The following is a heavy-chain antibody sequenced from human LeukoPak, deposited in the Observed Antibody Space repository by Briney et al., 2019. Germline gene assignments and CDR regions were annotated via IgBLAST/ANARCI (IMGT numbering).Heavy chain of an antibody. CDR3: ARAPGYSSYYFDY. CDR2: IYYSGST. V-gene: IGHV4-59*01. Sequence: SETLSLTCAVYGASFSGSYWTWIRQPPGKGLEWIGYIYYSGSTNYNPSLKSRVTISVDTSKNQFSLKLSSVTAADTAVYYCARAPGYSSYYFDYWGQGTLVTVSS. D-gene: IGHD5-18*01. J-gene: IGHJ4*02. CDR1: GASFSGSY.